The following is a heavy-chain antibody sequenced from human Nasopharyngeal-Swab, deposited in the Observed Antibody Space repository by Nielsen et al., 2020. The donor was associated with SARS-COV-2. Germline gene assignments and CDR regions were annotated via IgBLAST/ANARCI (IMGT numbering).Heavy chain of an antibody. CDR2: IIPILGIA. Sequence: SVKVSCKASGGTFSSYAISWVRQAPGQGLEWMGGIIPILGIANYAQKFQGRVTITADKSTSTAYMELSSLRSEDTAVYYCAREKEEQLVSFYYYMDVWGKGTTVTVSS. CDR1: GGTFSSYA. J-gene: IGHJ6*03. D-gene: IGHD6-13*01. CDR3: AREKEEQLVSFYYYMDV. V-gene: IGHV1-69*10.